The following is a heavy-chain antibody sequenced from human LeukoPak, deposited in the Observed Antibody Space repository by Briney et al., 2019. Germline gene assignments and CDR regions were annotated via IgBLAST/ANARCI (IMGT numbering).Heavy chain of an antibody. Sequence: GGSLRPSCAASGFIFSSYAMSWVRQAPGKGLEWVSGISGSGGSTYYADSVKGRFTISRDNSKNTLYLQMNSLRVEDTAVFYCAKVRDGRSTGGTYYYYMDVWGEGTTATVSS. J-gene: IGHJ6*03. V-gene: IGHV3-23*01. CDR2: ISGSGGST. D-gene: IGHD1-26*01. CDR1: GFIFSSYA. CDR3: AKVRDGRSTGGTYYYYMDV.